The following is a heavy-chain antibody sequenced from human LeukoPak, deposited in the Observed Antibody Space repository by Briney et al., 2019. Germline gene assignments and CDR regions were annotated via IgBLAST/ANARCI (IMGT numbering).Heavy chain of an antibody. D-gene: IGHD3-22*01. CDR3: ARGGGYYYDSSGYYRENYYYYGMDV. V-gene: IGHV4-59*01. J-gene: IGHJ6*02. Sequence: SETLSLTCTVSGGSISSYYWSWIRQPPGKGLEWIGYIYYSGSTNYNPSLKSRVTISVDTSKNQFSLKLSSVTAADTAVYYCARGGGYYYDSSGYYRENYYYYGMDVWGQGTTVTVPS. CDR1: GGSISSYY. CDR2: IYYSGST.